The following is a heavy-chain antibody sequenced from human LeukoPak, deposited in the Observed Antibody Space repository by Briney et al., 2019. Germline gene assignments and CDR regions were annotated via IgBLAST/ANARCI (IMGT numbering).Heavy chain of an antibody. J-gene: IGHJ4*02. Sequence: SETLSLTCTVSGGSISSSSNYWGWIRQPPGKGLEWIGSIYYSGSTYYNPSLKSRVTISVDTSKNQFSLKLSSVTAADTAVYYCARDHYYFDYWGQGTLVTVSS. CDR3: ARDHYYFDY. V-gene: IGHV4-39*07. CDR1: GGSISSSSNY. CDR2: IYYSGST.